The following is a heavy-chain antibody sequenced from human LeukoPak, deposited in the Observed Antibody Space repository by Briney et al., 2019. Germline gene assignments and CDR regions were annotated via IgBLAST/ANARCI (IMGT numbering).Heavy chain of an antibody. Sequence: GGSLRLSCAASGFTVSSNYMTWVRQAPGKGLEWVSVIYSGGSINYADSVKGRFTISRDNSKNTLYLQMNSLRAEDTAVYYCAKNVVGAGSHFDYWGQGTLVTVSS. J-gene: IGHJ4*02. CDR2: IYSGGSI. CDR1: GFTVSSNY. CDR3: AKNVVGAGSHFDY. V-gene: IGHV3-53*01. D-gene: IGHD6-19*01.